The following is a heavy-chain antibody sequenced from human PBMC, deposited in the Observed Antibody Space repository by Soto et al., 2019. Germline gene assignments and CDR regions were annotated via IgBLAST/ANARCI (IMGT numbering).Heavy chain of an antibody. Sequence: SETLSLTCTVSGGSISSSSYFWGWIRQPPGKGLEWIGSMYYSGSTYYNPSLKSRVTISVDTSKNQFSLKLSSVTAADTAVYYCAKDDRYQLLFLSPRYYGMDVWGQGTTVS. CDR1: GGSISSSSYF. J-gene: IGHJ6*02. CDR2: MYYSGST. V-gene: IGHV4-39*02. CDR3: AKDDRYQLLFLSPRYYGMDV. D-gene: IGHD2-2*01.